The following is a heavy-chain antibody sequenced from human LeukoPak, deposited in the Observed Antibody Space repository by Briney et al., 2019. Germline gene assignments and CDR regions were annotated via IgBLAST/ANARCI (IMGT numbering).Heavy chain of an antibody. D-gene: IGHD3-10*01. CDR3: AREPYYYGSGSWD. CDR1: GGSISSSSYY. J-gene: IGHJ4*02. CDR2: IYYSGSA. Sequence: SGTLSLTCTVSGGSISSSSYYWGWIRQPPGKGLEWIGSIYYSGSAYYNPSLKSRVTISVDTSKNQFSLKLSSVTAADTAVYYCAREPYYYGSGSWDWGQGTPVTVSS. V-gene: IGHV4-39*02.